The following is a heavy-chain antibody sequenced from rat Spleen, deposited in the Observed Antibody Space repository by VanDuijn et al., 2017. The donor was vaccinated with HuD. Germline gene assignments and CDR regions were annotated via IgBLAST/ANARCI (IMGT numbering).Heavy chain of an antibody. V-gene: IGHV5-31*01. J-gene: IGHJ2*01. CDR1: GFTFNNYW. Sequence: EVQLVESGGGLVQPGRSLKLSCVASGFTFNNYWMTWIRQAPGKGLEWVTTIIYDGTRTHYRDSVKGRFTISRDNSKSTLYLQMDSLRSEDTATYYCASRDYWGQGVMVTVSS. CDR3: ASRDY. CDR2: IIYDGTRT.